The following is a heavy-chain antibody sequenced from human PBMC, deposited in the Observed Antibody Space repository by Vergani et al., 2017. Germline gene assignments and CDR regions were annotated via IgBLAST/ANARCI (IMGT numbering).Heavy chain of an antibody. D-gene: IGHD3-22*01. J-gene: IGHJ4*02. CDR2: IHPDDSDT. CDR1: GYSFTNYW. V-gene: IGHV5-51*01. CDR3: ARLXGRDSSGSKYFDY. Sequence: EVQLVPSGAEVKKPGESVKISCQISGYSFTNYWIGWVRQMPGKGLEWMGIIHPDDSDTRYSPSFQGQVTISVDKSISTAYLQRSSLRASDSAMYYCARLXGRDSSGSKYFDYWGQGTLVTVSS.